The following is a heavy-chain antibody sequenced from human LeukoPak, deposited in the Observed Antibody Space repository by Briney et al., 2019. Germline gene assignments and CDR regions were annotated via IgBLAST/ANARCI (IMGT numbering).Heavy chain of an antibody. CDR2: ISGGGGNT. Sequence: AGSLTLSCAASGFTFSSIGMSWVRPAQGNGREWGSGISGGGGNTYYADSVKGPFTISRDNSQNTLYLQMNTLRAEDTAVDYCAKVVSGYRFDYWGQGTLVAVSS. V-gene: IGHV3-23*01. CDR1: GFTFSSIG. CDR3: AKVVSGYRFDY. D-gene: IGHD5-12*01. J-gene: IGHJ4*02.